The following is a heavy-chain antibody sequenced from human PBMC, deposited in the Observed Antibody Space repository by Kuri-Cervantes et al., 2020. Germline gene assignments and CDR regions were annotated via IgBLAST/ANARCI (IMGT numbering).Heavy chain of an antibody. CDR1: GFTFSSYA. J-gene: IGHJ6*03. CDR3: AREDGLGDYMDV. D-gene: IGHD3-16*01. V-gene: IGHV3-30*01. Sequence: GGSLRLSCAASGFTFSSYAMHWVRQAPGKGLEWVAVISYDGSNKYYADSVKGRFTISRDNSKNTLYLQMNSLRAEDTAVYYCAREDGLGDYMDVWGKGTTVTVSS. CDR2: ISYDGSNK.